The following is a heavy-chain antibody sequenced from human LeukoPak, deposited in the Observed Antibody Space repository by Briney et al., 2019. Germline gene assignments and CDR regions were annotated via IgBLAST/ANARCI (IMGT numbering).Heavy chain of an antibody. V-gene: IGHV3-66*01. J-gene: IGHJ6*03. Sequence: GGSLRLSCAASGFTVRNNYMSWVRQAPGKGLEWVSVIYSGGSTYYADSVKGRFTISRDNSKNTLYLQMNSLRAEDTALYYCAKGGGTRSSYYMDVWGKGTPVTVSS. CDR3: AKGGGTRSSYYMDV. D-gene: IGHD2-15*01. CDR1: GFTVRNNY. CDR2: IYSGGST.